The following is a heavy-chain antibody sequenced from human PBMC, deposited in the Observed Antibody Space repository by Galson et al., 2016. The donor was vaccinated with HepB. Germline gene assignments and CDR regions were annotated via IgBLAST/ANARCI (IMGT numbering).Heavy chain of an antibody. J-gene: IGHJ6*02. CDR1: GYTFTNYY. CDR3: ARDLYSRSSRYYYFGMDV. D-gene: IGHD6-6*01. CDR2: INPSGGSA. Sequence: SVKVSCKASGYTFTNYYVHWVRQAPGQGLEWMGIINPSGGSANYAQKFQGRVSMTRDPSTRAVYMELSSLRSEDTSMYYCARDLYSRSSRYYYFGMDVWGQGTTVTVSS. V-gene: IGHV1-46*01.